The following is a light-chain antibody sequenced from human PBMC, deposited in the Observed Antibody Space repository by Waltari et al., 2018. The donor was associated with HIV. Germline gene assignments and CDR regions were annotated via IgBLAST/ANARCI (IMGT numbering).Light chain of an antibody. V-gene: IGLV1-40*01. Sequence: QSVLTQPPSVSGAPGQRATISCTGNSSNIGAGHDVHWYRQLPGTAPKFLISGHHLRPSGVPDRFSGSKSGTSASLVITGLQADDEAVYYCHCTDSSLMGPVVFGGGTKLTVL. CDR1: SSNIGAGHD. CDR2: GHH. J-gene: IGLJ2*01. CDR3: HCTDSSLMGPVV.